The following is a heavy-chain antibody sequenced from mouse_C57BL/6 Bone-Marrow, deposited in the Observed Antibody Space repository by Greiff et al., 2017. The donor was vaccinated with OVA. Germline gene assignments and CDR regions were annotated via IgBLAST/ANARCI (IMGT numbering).Heavy chain of an antibody. CDR1: GYTFTDYY. D-gene: IGHD1-1*01. Sequence: VQLQQSGPVLVKPGASVKMSCKASGYTFTDYYMNWVKQSHGKSLEWIGVINPYNGGTSYNQKFKGKATLTVDKSSSTAYMELNSLTSVDSAVSSFAYYYGYAMDYWGQGTSVTVSS. V-gene: IGHV1-19*01. CDR3: AYYYGYAMDY. J-gene: IGHJ4*01. CDR2: INPYNGGT.